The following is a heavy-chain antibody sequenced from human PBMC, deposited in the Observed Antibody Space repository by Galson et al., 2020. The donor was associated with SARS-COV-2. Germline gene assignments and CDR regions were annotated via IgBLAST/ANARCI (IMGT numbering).Heavy chain of an antibody. CDR3: ARAYCSGGSCYFGGGDAFDI. V-gene: IGHV4-61*02. CDR1: GGSISSGSYY. CDR2: IYTSGST. J-gene: IGHJ3*02. D-gene: IGHD2-15*01. Sequence: SETLSLTCTVSGGSISSGSYYWSWIRQPAGKGLEWIGRIYTSGSTNYNPSLKSRVTISVDTSKNQFSLKLSSVTAADTAVYYCARAYCSGGSCYFGGGDAFDIWGQGTMVTVSS.